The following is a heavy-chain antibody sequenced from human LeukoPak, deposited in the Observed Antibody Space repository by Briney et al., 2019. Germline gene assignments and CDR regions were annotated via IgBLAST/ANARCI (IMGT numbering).Heavy chain of an antibody. J-gene: IGHJ4*02. V-gene: IGHV1-18*01. D-gene: IGHD4-17*01. CDR2: ISAYNGNT. CDR3: ARARIGYGDYAFDY. Sequence: ASVKVSCKASGYTFTSYGISWVRQAPGQGLEWMGWISAYNGNTNYAQKLQGRVTMTTDTSTSTAYMELRSLRSDDTAVYYCARARIGYGDYAFDYWGQGTLVTVSS. CDR1: GYTFTSYG.